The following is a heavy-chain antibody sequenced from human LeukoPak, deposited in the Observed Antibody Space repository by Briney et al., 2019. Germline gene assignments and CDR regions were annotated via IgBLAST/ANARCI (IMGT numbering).Heavy chain of an antibody. J-gene: IGHJ5*02. CDR2: ISSSSSYI. CDR3: ARDPGNYCSSTSCLNWVGP. D-gene: IGHD2-2*01. Sequence: GGSLRLSCAASGFTFSSYSMNWVRQAPGKGLEWVSSISSSSSYIYYADSVKGRFTISRDNAKNSLYLQMNSLRAEDTAGYYCARDPGNYCSSTSCLNWVGPWCQGTLVTVSS. V-gene: IGHV3-21*01. CDR1: GFTFSSYS.